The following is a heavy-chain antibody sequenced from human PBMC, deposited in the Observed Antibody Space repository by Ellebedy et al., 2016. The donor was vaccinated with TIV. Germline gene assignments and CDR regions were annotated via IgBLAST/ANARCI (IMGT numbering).Heavy chain of an antibody. CDR2: INSATSSI. V-gene: IGHV3-48*01. J-gene: IGHJ5*02. CDR1: EIPFNYYD. D-gene: IGHD4/OR15-4a*01. Sequence: GESLKISXVASEIPFNYYDVNWVRQAPGRGLEWVSSINSATSSIQYADSVKGRFTMSRDNAKNSFYLQMNSLRAEDTAIYYCAISQYVFDYGDYYENWFDPWGQGSLVTVSS. CDR3: AISQYVFDYGDYYENWFDP.